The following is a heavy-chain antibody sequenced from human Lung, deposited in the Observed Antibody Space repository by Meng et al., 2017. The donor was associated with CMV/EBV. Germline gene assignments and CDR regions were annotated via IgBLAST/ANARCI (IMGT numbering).Heavy chain of an antibody. CDR3: AKEWLDATTGQFDY. CDR1: GVSISTDNW. Sequence: GSLRLXXAVSGVSISTDNWWSWVRQPPGKGLEWIGEIYRSGSTNYSPSLKSRVTISIDRSKNQFSLRLTSVTAADTAVYYCAKEWLDATTGQFDYWGQGTLVXVSS. J-gene: IGHJ4*02. D-gene: IGHD1-26*01. V-gene: IGHV4-4*02. CDR2: IYRSGST.